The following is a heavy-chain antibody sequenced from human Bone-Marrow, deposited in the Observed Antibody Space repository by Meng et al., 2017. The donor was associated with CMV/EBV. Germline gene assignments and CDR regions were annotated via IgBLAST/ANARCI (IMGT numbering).Heavy chain of an antibody. CDR3: ARERDGGWFDY. CDR2: IYYSGST. CDR1: GFNFSTYT. D-gene: IGHD6-19*01. V-gene: IGHV4-59*01. Sequence: ESLKISCAASGFNFSTYTLNWVRQPPGKGLEWIGYIYYSGSTNYNPSLKSRVTISVDTSKNQFSLKLSSVTAADTAVYYCARERDGGWFDYWGQGTLVTVSS. J-gene: IGHJ4*02.